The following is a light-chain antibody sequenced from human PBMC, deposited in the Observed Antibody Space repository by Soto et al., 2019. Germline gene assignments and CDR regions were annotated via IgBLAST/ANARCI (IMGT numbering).Light chain of an antibody. CDR3: QQYNGIPPWT. CDR1: QSISTN. J-gene: IGKJ1*01. V-gene: IGKV3-15*01. CDR2: GAS. Sequence: IGVTQSPATLSLYPGERATLSCRASQSISTNLAWYQQKPGQAPRLLIYGASTRANGVPARFSGRGSGTEFTLTISSLQSEDFALYYCQQYNGIPPWTFGQGTKVDIK.